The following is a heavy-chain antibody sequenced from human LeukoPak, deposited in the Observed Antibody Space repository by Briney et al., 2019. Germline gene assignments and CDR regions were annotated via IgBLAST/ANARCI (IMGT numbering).Heavy chain of an antibody. J-gene: IGHJ4*02. Sequence: SVTVSCKASGGTFSSYGITWVRQAPGQGLEWMGGIIPIFGTANSAQRFQGRVTLTADESTSTAYMDLSSLRSEDTAMYYCAKVGLPYYYFDYWGRGTLVTVSS. V-gene: IGHV1-69*13. CDR2: IIPIFGTA. CDR3: AKVGLPYYYFDY. D-gene: IGHD3-16*01. CDR1: GGTFSSYG.